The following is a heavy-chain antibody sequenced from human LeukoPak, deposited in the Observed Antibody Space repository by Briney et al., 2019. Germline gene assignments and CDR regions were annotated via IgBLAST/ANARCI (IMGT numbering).Heavy chain of an antibody. Sequence: AGGSLRLSCAASGFTFSSYAMSWVRQAPGKGLEWVSAISGSGGSTYYADSVKGRFTISRDNSKNTLYLQMNSLRAEDTAVYYYAKDPGIAVAGTEDDAFDIWGQGTMVTVSS. CDR3: AKDPGIAVAGTEDDAFDI. CDR2: ISGSGGST. V-gene: IGHV3-23*01. CDR1: GFTFSSYA. D-gene: IGHD6-19*01. J-gene: IGHJ3*02.